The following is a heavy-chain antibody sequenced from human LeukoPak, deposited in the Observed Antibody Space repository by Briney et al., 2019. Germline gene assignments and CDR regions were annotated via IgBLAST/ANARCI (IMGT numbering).Heavy chain of an antibody. J-gene: IGHJ6*02. D-gene: IGHD3-10*01. CDR3: ARSYYYGSGSYYSKGNYYYGMDV. V-gene: IGHV4-59*08. CDR2: IYYSGST. Sequence: SETLSLTCTVPGGSISSYYWSWIRQPPGKGLEWIGSIYYSGSTNYNPSLKSRVTISVDTSKNQFSLKLSSVTAADTAVYYCARSYYYGSGSYYSKGNYYYGMDVWGQGTTVTVSS. CDR1: GGSISSYY.